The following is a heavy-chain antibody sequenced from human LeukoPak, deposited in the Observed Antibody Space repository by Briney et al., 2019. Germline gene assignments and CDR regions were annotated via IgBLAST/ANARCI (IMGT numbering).Heavy chain of an antibody. CDR1: GFTFSSYG. V-gene: IGHV3-30*18. D-gene: IGHD2-8*01. CDR2: ISYDGSNK. Sequence: GGSLRLSCAASGFTFSSYGMHWVRQAPGKGLEWVAVISYDGSNKYYADSVKGRFTISRDNSKNTLYLQMNSPRAEDTAVYYCAKNGYNSYGMDVWGQGTTVTVSS. CDR3: AKNGYNSYGMDV. J-gene: IGHJ6*02.